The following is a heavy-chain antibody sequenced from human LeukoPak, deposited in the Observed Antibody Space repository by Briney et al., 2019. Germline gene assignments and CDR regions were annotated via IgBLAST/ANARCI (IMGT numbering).Heavy chain of an antibody. CDR2: INHSGST. Sequence: SSETLSLTCAVYGGSFSGYYWSWIRQPPGKGLEWIGEINHSGSTNYNPSLKSRVTISVDTSKNQFSLKLSSVTAADTVVYYCARAKVLRYFDWLSRNYFDYWGQGTLVTVSS. J-gene: IGHJ4*02. V-gene: IGHV4-34*01. CDR3: ARAKVLRYFDWLSRNYFDY. D-gene: IGHD3-9*01. CDR1: GGSFSGYY.